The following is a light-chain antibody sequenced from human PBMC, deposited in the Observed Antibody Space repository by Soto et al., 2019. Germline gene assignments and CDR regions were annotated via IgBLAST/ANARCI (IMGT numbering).Light chain of an antibody. CDR1: SSDVGGYNY. CDR2: DVS. J-gene: IGLJ1*01. CDR3: SSYTSSNTYV. V-gene: IGLV2-14*03. Sequence: QSVLTQPASVSGSPGQSITISCTGTSSDVGGYNYVSWYQHHPGKAHKLMIYDVSNRPSGVSKRFSGSKSGNTASLTISGLQAEDEADYYCSSYTSSNTYVFGTGTKVTVL.